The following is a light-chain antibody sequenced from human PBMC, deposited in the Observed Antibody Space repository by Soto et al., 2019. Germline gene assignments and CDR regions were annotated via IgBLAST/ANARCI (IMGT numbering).Light chain of an antibody. CDR3: QSYDSSLSGSYV. Sequence: QSVLTQPPSVSGAPGQRVTISCTGSSSNIGAGSDVHWYQQLPGTAPKLLIYGNSNRPSGVPDRFSGSKSGTSASLAITGLQAEDEADYYCQSYDSSLSGSYVFETGTKVTVL. V-gene: IGLV1-40*01. J-gene: IGLJ1*01. CDR2: GNS. CDR1: SSNIGAGSD.